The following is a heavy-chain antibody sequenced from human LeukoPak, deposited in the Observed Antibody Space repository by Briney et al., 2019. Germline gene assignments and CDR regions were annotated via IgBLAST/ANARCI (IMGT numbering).Heavy chain of an antibody. J-gene: IGHJ5*02. V-gene: IGHV4-39*01. CDR2: IYYSGST. D-gene: IGHD4-17*01. CDR1: GGSISSGSDT. CDR3: AGQNDYAPKYNWFDP. Sequence: SETLSLTCTVSGGSISSGSDTRGWIRQPPGKGLGWMGSIYYSGSTYYNPSIKSRVTISVDTSKNQFSLKLSSVTAADTAVYYCAGQNDYAPKYNWFDPWGQGTLVTVSS.